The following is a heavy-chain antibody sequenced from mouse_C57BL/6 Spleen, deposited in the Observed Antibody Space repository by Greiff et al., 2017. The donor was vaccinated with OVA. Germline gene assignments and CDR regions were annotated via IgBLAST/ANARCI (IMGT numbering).Heavy chain of an antibody. CDR1: GYTFTSYW. CDR3: ARGAGWERFAY. CDR2: IDPSDSYT. J-gene: IGHJ3*01. Sequence: QVQLQQPGAELVMPGASVKLSCKASGYTFTSYWMHWVKQRPGQGLEWIGEIDPSDSYTNYNQKFKGKSTLTVDKSSSTAYMQLSSLTSEDSAVYYCARGAGWERFAYWGQGTLVTVSA. D-gene: IGHD3-3*01. V-gene: IGHV1-69*01.